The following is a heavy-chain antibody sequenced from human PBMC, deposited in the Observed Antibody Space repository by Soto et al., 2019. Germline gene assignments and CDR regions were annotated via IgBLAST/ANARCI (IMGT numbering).Heavy chain of an antibody. CDR2: IYYSGST. V-gene: IGHV4-31*03. J-gene: IGHJ4*02. CDR3: ARSSQSTVTTCDY. CDR1: GGSISSGGYY. Sequence: QVQLQESGPGLVKPSQTLSLTCTVSGGSISSGGYYWSWLRQPPGKGLEWIGYIYYSGSTYYNPSLKSRVTISVDTSKNQFSLKLSSVTAADTAVYYCARSSQSTVTTCDYWGQGTLVTVSS. D-gene: IGHD4-17*01.